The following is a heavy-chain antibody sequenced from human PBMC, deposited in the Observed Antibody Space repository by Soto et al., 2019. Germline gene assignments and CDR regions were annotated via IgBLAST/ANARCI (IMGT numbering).Heavy chain of an antibody. Sequence: SETLSLTCTVSGGSIASSLYYWGWVRQSPGKGLEWIESIYYSGSTHYNPSLKSRGTVSVDTSKNQFSLKLTSVTAADTAVYYCAAGNGYMSRWGQGTLVTVSS. CDR2: IYYSGST. V-gene: IGHV4-39*07. D-gene: IGHD5-12*01. CDR3: AAGNGYMSR. CDR1: GGSIASSLYY. J-gene: IGHJ4*02.